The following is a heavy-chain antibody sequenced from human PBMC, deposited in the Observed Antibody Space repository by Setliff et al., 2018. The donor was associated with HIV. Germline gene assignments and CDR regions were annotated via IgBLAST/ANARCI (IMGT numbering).Heavy chain of an antibody. CDR1: GGSFSGYY. D-gene: IGHD3-22*01. CDR2: LNHSGST. J-gene: IGHJ5*02. Sequence: PSETLSLTCAVYGGSFSGYYWSWIRQPPGKGLEWIGELNHSGSTNYNPSLKSRVTISVDTSKKQFSLHFYSVTAADTAVYYCASRIYYYESSRVLREEGFDPWGQGTLVTVSS. CDR3: ASRIYYYESSRVLREEGFDP. V-gene: IGHV4-34*01.